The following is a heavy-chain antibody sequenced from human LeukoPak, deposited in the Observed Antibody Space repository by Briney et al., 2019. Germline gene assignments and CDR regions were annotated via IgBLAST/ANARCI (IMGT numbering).Heavy chain of an antibody. CDR2: IWYDGSHK. J-gene: IGHJ4*02. Sequence: PGGSLRLSCAASGFTFSSYGMHWVRQAPGKGLEWVAVIWYDGSHKYYADSVKGRFTISRDNSKNSLYLQMNSLRAEDTAVYYCARAREGFYGSFDYWGQGTLLTVSS. CDR3: ARAREGFYGSFDY. CDR1: GFTFSSYG. D-gene: IGHD2/OR15-2a*01. V-gene: IGHV3-33*01.